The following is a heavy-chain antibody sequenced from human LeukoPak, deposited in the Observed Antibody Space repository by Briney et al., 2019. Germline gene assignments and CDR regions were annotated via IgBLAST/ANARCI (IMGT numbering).Heavy chain of an antibody. CDR1: GGTISSYA. CDR2: IIPIFGTA. V-gene: IGHV1-69*06. Sequence: SVKVSCKASGGTISSYAISWVRQAPGQGLEWMGGIIPIFGTANYAQKFQGRVTITADKSTSTAYMELSSLRSEDTAVYYCARDPRGYCSSTSCPDAFDIWGQGTMVTVSS. CDR3: ARDPRGYCSSTSCPDAFDI. D-gene: IGHD2-2*01. J-gene: IGHJ3*02.